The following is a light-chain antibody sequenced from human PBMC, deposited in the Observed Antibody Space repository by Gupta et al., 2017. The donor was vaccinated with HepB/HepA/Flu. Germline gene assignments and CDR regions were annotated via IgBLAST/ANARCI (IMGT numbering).Light chain of an antibody. CDR3: MQALQTPWT. J-gene: IGKJ1*01. CDR1: QSLLHSNGYNY. V-gene: IGKV2-28*01. CDR2: LGS. Sequence: DIVMTQSPLSLPVTPGEPASISCRSSQSLLHSNGYNYLDWYLQKPGQSPQLLIYLGSTRASGVRDRFSGSGSGTDFTLKISRVEAEDVGAYYCMQALQTPWTFGQGTKVEIK.